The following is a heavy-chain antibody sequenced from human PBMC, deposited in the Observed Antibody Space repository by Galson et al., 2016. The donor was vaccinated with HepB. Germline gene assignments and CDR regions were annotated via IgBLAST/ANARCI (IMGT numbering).Heavy chain of an antibody. J-gene: IGHJ4*02. CDR2: IDPSDSYA. CDR3: ARRGIIGVDYFDY. CDR1: GYSFSSYW. D-gene: IGHD3-3*01. Sequence: QSGAEVKKPGESLRISCKGGGYSFSSYWISWVRQMPGRGLEWMGRIDPSDSYADYSPSFQGHVTISADKSINTVYLQWNTLKASDTAMYFCARRGIIGVDYFDYWGLGALVIVSS. V-gene: IGHV5-10-1*01.